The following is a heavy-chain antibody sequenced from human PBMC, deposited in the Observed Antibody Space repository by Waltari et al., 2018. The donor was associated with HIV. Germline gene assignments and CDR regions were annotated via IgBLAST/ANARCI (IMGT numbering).Heavy chain of an antibody. D-gene: IGHD4-4*01. CDR2: ISSSSSTI. CDR1: GFTFSSYS. J-gene: IGHJ5*02. Sequence: EVQLVESGGGLVQPGGSLRLSCAASGFTFSSYSMNWVRQAPGKGLEWVSYISSSSSTIYYADSVKGRFTISRDNAKNSLYLQMNSLRDEDTAVYYCARDSPMTTVTSEVLSGGGWFDPWGQGTLVTVSS. V-gene: IGHV3-48*02. CDR3: ARDSPMTTVTSEVLSGGGWFDP.